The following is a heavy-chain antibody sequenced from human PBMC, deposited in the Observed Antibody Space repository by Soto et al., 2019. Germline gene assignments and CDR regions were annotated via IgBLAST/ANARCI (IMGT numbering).Heavy chain of an antibody. D-gene: IGHD5-12*01. CDR3: ARNGHWEVDVY. CDR2: ISAGGGNT. Sequence: PGVSLRLSFAASGFTFSKSDMNWVRQAPGKGLEWVSSISAGGGNTYFPDSVKGRFTISRDNSKNTLYLQMNSLRAEDTAVYYCARNGHWEVDVYWGQGTPVTGS. J-gene: IGHJ4*02. V-gene: IGHV3-23*01. CDR1: GFTFSKSD.